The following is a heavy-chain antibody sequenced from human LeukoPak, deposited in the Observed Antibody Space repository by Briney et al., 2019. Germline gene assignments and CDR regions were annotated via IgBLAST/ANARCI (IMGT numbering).Heavy chain of an antibody. CDR1: GFSLSNYW. CDR2: INKDESKN. D-gene: IGHD3-10*02. Sequence: PGGSLRLSCAASGFSLSNYWMTWVRQAPGKGLEWVANINKDESKNYYLDSVKGRFTISRDNAKNSLYLQMSSLRAEDTAVYYCVRDSTYADSGHYYDVFDYWGQGTLVTVSS. CDR3: VRDSTYADSGHYYDVFDY. V-gene: IGHV3-7*04. J-gene: IGHJ4*02.